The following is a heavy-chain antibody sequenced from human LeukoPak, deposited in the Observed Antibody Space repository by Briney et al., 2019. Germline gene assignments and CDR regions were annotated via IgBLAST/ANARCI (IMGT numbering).Heavy chain of an antibody. D-gene: IGHD1-26*01. CDR3: AKYSGSYPFDY. CDR2: IKSKTDGGTT. V-gene: IGHV3-15*01. J-gene: IGHJ4*02. CDR1: GFTFSNAW. Sequence: GGSLRLSCAASGFTFSNAWMSWVRQAPGKGLEWVGRIKSKTDGGTTDYAAPVKGRFTISRDNSKNTLYLQMNSLRAEDTAVYYCAKYSGSYPFDYWGQGTLVTVSS.